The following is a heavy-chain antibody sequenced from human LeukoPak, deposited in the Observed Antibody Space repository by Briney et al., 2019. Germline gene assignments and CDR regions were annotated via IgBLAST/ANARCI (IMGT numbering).Heavy chain of an antibody. CDR1: GYSFTSYW. D-gene: IGHD3-22*01. J-gene: IGHJ4*02. CDR2: NYPGDSDT. Sequence: GESLKISSKGAGYSFTSYWIGWVRHMPGKVLELMGINYPGDSDTRDSQSFQSLVTTSAVKSISTSYVQCSMLKASDTAMYYCARHSIDSTIDYWGQGTLVTVSS. V-gene: IGHV5-51*01. CDR3: ARHSIDSTIDY.